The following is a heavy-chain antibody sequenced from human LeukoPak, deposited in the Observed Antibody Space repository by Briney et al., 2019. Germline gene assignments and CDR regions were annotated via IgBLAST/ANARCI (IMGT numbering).Heavy chain of an antibody. CDR1: GGSFTNYY. Sequence: SETLALTCNVSGGSFTNYYWSWIRQTPEKGLEWIGQINHSGDTSYNPSLRSRATLSVDRSKNQFSLKVTSVTAADTGVYYCARGPGTVGLSPWGQGTLVTVSS. V-gene: IGHV4-34*01. J-gene: IGHJ5*02. D-gene: IGHD1/OR15-1a*01. CDR3: ARGPGTVGLSP. CDR2: INHSGDT.